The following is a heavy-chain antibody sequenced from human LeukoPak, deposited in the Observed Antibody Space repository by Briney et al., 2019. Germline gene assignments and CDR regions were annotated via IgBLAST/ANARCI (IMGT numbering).Heavy chain of an antibody. CDR3: VRDPSYGSSWYYYMDV. V-gene: IGHV3-48*04. D-gene: IGHD6-13*01. J-gene: IGHJ6*03. CDR2: ISSSSFKI. Sequence: PGGSLRLSCAASEFTFVRYAMTWVRQAPGKGREGVSYISSSSFKIGYADSVKGRFTISRDNSKNSLYLQMDSLRVEDTAVYYCVRDPSYGSSWYYYMDVWGKGTTVTVSS. CDR1: EFTFVRYA.